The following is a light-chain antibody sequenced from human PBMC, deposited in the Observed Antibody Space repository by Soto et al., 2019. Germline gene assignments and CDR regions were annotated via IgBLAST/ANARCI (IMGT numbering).Light chain of an antibody. V-gene: IGLV2-8*01. CDR3: SPFAGNNIMV. CDR2: DVS. CDR1: SSDVGGYNY. Sequence: QSVLAQPPSASGSPGQSVTISCTGTSSDVGGYNYVSWYQQHPGKAPNLMIYDVSKRPSGVPDRFSGSKSGNTASLTVSGLQAEDEADYYCSPFAGNNIMVFGGGTKLTVL. J-gene: IGLJ2*01.